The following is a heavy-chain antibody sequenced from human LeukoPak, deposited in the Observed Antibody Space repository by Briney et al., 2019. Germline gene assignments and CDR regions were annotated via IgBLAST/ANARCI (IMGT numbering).Heavy chain of an antibody. D-gene: IGHD6-6*01. V-gene: IGHV3-21*01. CDR1: GFTFSSYA. CDR3: ARAGSSAYFDY. J-gene: IGHJ4*02. CDR2: ISSSSSYI. Sequence: PGGSLRLSCAASGFTFSSYAMSWVRQAPGKGLEWVSSISSSSSYIYYADSVKGRFTISRDNAKNSLYLQMNSLRAEDTAVYYCARAGSSAYFDYWGQGTLVTVSS.